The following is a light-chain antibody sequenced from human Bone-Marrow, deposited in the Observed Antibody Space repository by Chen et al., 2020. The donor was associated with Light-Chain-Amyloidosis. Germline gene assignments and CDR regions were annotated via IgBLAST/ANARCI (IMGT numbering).Light chain of an antibody. CDR1: DLPRNY. Sequence: SYELTQPPSVSVSPGQTARVTCSGDDLPRNYAYWYQQHPGQAPVLVIPRDTERPSGISERFSGYSSGTTATLTISGVQAEDEADYHGQSADSSGTYEVIFGGGTKLTVL. CDR3: QSADSSGTYEVI. CDR2: RDT. V-gene: IGLV3-25*03. J-gene: IGLJ2*01.